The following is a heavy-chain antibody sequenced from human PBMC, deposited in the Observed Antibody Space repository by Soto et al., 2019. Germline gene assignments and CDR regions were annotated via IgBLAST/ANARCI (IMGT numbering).Heavy chain of an antibody. Sequence: PSETLSLTCAVSGGSISSNNWWSWVRQPPGKGLEWIGEIYHSGSTNYNPSLKSRVTISIDKSKNQFSPKLSSVTAADTAVYYCARDGSNYDILAGPYFYYGMDVWGQGTTVTVSS. D-gene: IGHD3-9*01. J-gene: IGHJ6*02. CDR3: ARDGSNYDILAGPYFYYGMDV. CDR2: IYHSGST. V-gene: IGHV4-4*02. CDR1: GGSISSNNW.